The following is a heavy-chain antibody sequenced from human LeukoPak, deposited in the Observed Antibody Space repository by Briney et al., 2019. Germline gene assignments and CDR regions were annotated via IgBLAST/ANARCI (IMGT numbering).Heavy chain of an antibody. CDR1: GFNFSNYG. CDR3: AKKEALVGATYFDY. J-gene: IGHJ4*02. Sequence: PGGSLRLSCAASGFNFSNYGMHWVRQAPGRGLEWVAFVLYDGSKKYYADSVKGRFTISRDNSKNTLYLQMNSLRAEDTAVYYCAKKEALVGATYFDYWGQGTLVTVSS. V-gene: IGHV3-30*02. CDR2: VLYDGSKK. D-gene: IGHD1-26*01.